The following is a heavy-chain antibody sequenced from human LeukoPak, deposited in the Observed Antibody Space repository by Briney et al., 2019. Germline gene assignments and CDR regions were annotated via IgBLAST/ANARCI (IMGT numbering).Heavy chain of an antibody. D-gene: IGHD4-17*01. CDR3: ARLPPGSTVGFDY. CDR2: IYSGGST. V-gene: IGHV3-53*01. Sequence: GGSLRLSCAASGFTVSSNYMSWVRQAPGKGLEWVSVIYSGGSTYYADSVTGRFTISRDNSKNTLYLQMNSLRAEDTAVYYCARLPPGSTVGFDYWGQGTLVTVSS. J-gene: IGHJ4*02. CDR1: GFTVSSNY.